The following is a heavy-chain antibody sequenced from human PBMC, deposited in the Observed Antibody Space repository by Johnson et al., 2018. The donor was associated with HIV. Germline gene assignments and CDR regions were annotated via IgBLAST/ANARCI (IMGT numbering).Heavy chain of an antibody. CDR2: ISYDGSNK. CDR1: GFTFISYA. D-gene: IGHD3-22*01. J-gene: IGHJ3*02. CDR3: ARPSVVITPHDAFDI. V-gene: IGHV3-30-3*01. Sequence: QVQLVESGGGVVQPGRSLRLSCAASGFTFISYAMHWVRQAPGKGLEWVAVISYDGSNKYYADSVKGRFTISRDNSKNTMYLQMNSLRAEDTAVYYCARPSVVITPHDAFDIWGQGTMVTVSS.